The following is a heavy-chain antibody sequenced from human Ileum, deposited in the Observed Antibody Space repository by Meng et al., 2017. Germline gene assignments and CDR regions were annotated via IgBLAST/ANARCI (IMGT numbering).Heavy chain of an antibody. CDR2: MNTDKGNT. D-gene: IGHD1-1*01. CDR1: GYTFTTYG. V-gene: IGHV1-18*01. J-gene: IGHJ4*02. Sequence: QVQLVQSGAEVKKPGASVKVSCKASGYTFTTYGISWVRQAPGQGLEWMGWMNTDKGNTNYAQKFQGRVTMTRDTSTSTAYMELRSLRSDDTAVYYWAREGAYNGGDYWGQGTLVTVSS. CDR3: AREGAYNGGDY.